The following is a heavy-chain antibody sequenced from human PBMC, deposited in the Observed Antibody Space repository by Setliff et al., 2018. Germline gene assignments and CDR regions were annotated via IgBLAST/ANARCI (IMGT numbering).Heavy chain of an antibody. J-gene: IGHJ6*03. CDR3: ARMITPHRWSYYYYYMDV. Sequence: ASVKVSCKASGYTFTSYGISWVRQAPGQGLEWMGWISAYNGNTNYAQKLQGRVTMTTDTSTSTAYMELRSLRSDDAAVYYCARMITPHRWSYYYYYMDVWGKGTTVTVSS. CDR2: ISAYNGNT. CDR1: GYTFTSYG. V-gene: IGHV1-18*01. D-gene: IGHD3-16*01.